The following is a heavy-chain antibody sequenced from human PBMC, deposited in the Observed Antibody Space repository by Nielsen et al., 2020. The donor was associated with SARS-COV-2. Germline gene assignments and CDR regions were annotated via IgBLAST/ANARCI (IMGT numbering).Heavy chain of an antibody. V-gene: IGHV4-38-2*02. CDR3: ASLGLLWFEFDC. J-gene: IGHJ4*02. D-gene: IGHD3-10*01. CDR2: IYHSGST. Sequence: GSLRLSCTVSGYSISSGYYWGWIRQPPGKGLEWIGSIYHSGSTYYNPSLKSRVTISVDTSKNQFSLKLSSVTAADTAVYYCASLGLLWFEFDCWGQGTLVTVSS. CDR1: GYSISSGYY.